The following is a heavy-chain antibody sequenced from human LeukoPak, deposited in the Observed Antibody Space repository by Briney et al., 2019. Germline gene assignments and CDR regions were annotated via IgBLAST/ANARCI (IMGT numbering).Heavy chain of an antibody. CDR3: ARVPTALAMVAATQGRNVWFDS. D-gene: IGHD2-15*01. CDR2: INTHGGAT. Sequence: ASVKVSCKASGYYFNGHYMYWLRQAPGQGLEWMGWINTHGGATNYAQKFHGRVTLTRDTSITTAYMELGSLKSDDTAVYYCARVPTALAMVAATQGRNVWFDSWGQGTLVTVSS. J-gene: IGHJ5*01. V-gene: IGHV1-2*02. CDR1: GYYFNGHY.